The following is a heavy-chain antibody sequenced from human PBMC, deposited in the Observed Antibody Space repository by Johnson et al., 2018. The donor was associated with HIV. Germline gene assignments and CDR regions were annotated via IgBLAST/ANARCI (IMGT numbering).Heavy chain of an antibody. CDR1: GFTFDDYA. Sequence: VQLVESGGGLVQPGRSLRLSCAASGFTFDDYAMHWVRQAPGKGLEWVSGISWNSGSIGYADSVKGRFTISRDNATNSLYLQMHSLRTEDTALYYCAKDHNYGSYLLAFDVWGQGTMVTVSS. D-gene: IGHD3-10*01. J-gene: IGHJ3*01. V-gene: IGHV3-9*01. CDR2: ISWNSGSI. CDR3: AKDHNYGSYLLAFDV.